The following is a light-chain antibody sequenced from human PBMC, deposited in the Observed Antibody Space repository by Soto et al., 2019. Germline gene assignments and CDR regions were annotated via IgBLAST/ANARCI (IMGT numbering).Light chain of an antibody. Sequence: EIVLTQSPGTLSLYPGERATLSCRASPSVSSGYLAWYQQKPGQAPRLLIYETSIRATVIPDRFSGSGSGTDFTLTISRLEPEDCAVYHCQQYGSSPPTFGQGTKVEIK. V-gene: IGKV3-20*01. CDR3: QQYGSSPPT. CDR2: ETS. CDR1: PSVSSGY. J-gene: IGKJ1*01.